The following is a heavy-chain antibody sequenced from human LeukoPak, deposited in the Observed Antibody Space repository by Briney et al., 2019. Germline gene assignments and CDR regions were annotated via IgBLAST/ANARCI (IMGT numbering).Heavy chain of an antibody. CDR3: ARESLGGSWFDY. CDR2: ISYDGSSK. J-gene: IGHJ4*02. Sequence: PGRSLRLSCAASRFTFSSYTMHWVRQAPGKGLEWVAIISYDGSSKYYADSVKGRFTLSRDNSKNMLYLQMNSLRADDTAVYYCARESLGGSWFDYWGQGTLVTVSS. CDR1: RFTFSSYT. D-gene: IGHD6-13*01. V-gene: IGHV3-30*04.